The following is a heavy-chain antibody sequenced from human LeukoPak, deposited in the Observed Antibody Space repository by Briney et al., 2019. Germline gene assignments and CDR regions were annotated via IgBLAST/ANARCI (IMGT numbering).Heavy chain of an antibody. D-gene: IGHD3-10*01. CDR3: ARGRGTMVRGVTHYFDY. CDR2: INHSGST. V-gene: IGHV4-34*01. J-gene: IGHJ4*02. Sequence: SETLSLTCAVYGGSFSGYYWSWIRQPPGKGLEWIGEINHSGSTNYNPSLKSRVTISVDTSKNQFSLKLSSVTAADTAVYYCARGRGTMVRGVTHYFDYWGQGTLVTVSS. CDR1: GGSFSGYY.